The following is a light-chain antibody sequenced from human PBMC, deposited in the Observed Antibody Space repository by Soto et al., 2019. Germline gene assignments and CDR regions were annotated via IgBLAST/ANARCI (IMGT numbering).Light chain of an antibody. CDR2: AAS. CDR3: IRVTGWLPGT. Sequence: IQLTQSPSSLSASVGDSVTITCRASQGITSYLAWYQQKPGKAPKLLIFAASSLQSGVPSTFSGSGSGTEFTLTISSLQSEDFALYYCIRVTGWLPGTFGEGTKVDIK. V-gene: IGKV1-9*01. CDR1: QGITSY. J-gene: IGKJ1*01.